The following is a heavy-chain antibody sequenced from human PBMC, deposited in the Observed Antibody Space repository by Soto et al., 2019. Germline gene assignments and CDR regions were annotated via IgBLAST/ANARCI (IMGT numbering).Heavy chain of an antibody. CDR2: IYYSGST. J-gene: IGHJ6*02. Sequence: QVQLQESGPGLVKPSQTLSLTCTVSGGSISSGGYYWSWIRQHPGKVLEWIGYIYYSGSTYYNPYLKSRVTISVDTSNTQFSLKLSSVTAADTAVYYCARGGCISTGCYYYYGMDVWGQGTTVTVSS. CDR3: ARGGCISTGCYYYYGMDV. CDR1: GGSISSGGYY. D-gene: IGHD2-2*01. V-gene: IGHV4-31*03.